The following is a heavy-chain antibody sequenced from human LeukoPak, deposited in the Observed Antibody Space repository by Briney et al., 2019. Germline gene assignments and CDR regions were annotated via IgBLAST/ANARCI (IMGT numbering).Heavy chain of an antibody. V-gene: IGHV3-30-3*01. CDR3: ARDRSGYYLDY. CDR1: GFTFSSYA. CDR2: ISYDGSNK. D-gene: IGHD3-3*01. Sequence: GGSLRLSCAVSGFTFSSYAMHWVRQAPGKGLEWVAVISYDGSNKYYADSVKGRFTISRDNSKNTLYLQMNSLRAEDTAVYYCARDRSGYYLDYWGQGTLVTVSS. J-gene: IGHJ4*02.